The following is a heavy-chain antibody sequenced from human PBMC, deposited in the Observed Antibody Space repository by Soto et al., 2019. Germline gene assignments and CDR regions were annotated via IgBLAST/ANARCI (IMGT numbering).Heavy chain of an antibody. J-gene: IGHJ6*02. Sequence: PSETLSLTCAVYGGSFSGYYWSWIRQPPGKGLEWIGEINHSGSTNYNPSLKSRVTISVDTSKNQFSLKLSSVTAADTAVYYCARSYSSSRIYYYYGMDVWGQGTTVTVSS. CDR3: ARSYSSSRIYYYYGMDV. D-gene: IGHD6-13*01. CDR1: GGSFSGYY. V-gene: IGHV4-34*01. CDR2: INHSGST.